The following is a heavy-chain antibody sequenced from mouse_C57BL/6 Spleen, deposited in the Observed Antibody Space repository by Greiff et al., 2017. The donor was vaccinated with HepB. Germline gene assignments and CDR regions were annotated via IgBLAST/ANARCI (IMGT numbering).Heavy chain of an antibody. D-gene: IGHD2-5*01. Sequence: VKLQESGAELVKPGASVKLSCKASGYTFTSYWMHWVKQRPGRGLEWIGRIDPNSGGTKYNEKFKSKATLTVDKPSSTAYMQLSSLTSEDSAVYYCAREGYYSNYEGIGFDYWGQGTTLTVSS. CDR3: AREGYYSNYEGIGFDY. CDR2: IDPNSGGT. V-gene: IGHV1-72*01. CDR1: GYTFTSYW. J-gene: IGHJ2*01.